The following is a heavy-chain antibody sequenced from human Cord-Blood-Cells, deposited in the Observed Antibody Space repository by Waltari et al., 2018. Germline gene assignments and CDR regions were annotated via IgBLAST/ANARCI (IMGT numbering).Heavy chain of an antibody. J-gene: IGHJ4*02. CDR3: AREGSQRGSGSYYFDY. CDR1: GGTFSSYA. D-gene: IGHD3-10*01. Sequence: QVQLVQSGAEVKKPGSSVKVSCKASGGTFSSYAISWVRQAPGQGREWRGGRIHIFGTANYAQTFQGRVTITADESTSTAYRELSSLRSEDTAVYYCAREGSQRGSGSYYFDYWGQGTLVTVSS. CDR2: RIHIFGTA. V-gene: IGHV1-69*01.